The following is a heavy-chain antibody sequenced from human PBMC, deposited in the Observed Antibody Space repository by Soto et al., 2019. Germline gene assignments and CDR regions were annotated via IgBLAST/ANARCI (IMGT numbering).Heavy chain of an antibody. CDR1: GGSISNGGYY. V-gene: IGHV4-31*03. CDR3: ARDFHDYGDSY. CDR2: IYYSGST. D-gene: IGHD4-17*01. Sequence: QVQLQESGPGLVKPSQTLSLTCTVSGGSISNGGYYWRWIRQHPGKGLEWIGYIYYSGSTYYNPTLKSRVTISVDTSKNQFSLKLSSVTAADTAGYYCARDFHDYGDSYWGQGTLVTVSS. J-gene: IGHJ4*02.